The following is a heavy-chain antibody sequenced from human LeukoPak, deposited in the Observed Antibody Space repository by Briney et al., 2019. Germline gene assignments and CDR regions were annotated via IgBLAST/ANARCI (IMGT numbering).Heavy chain of an antibody. J-gene: IGHJ4*02. D-gene: IGHD1-14*01. V-gene: IGHV3-7*01. CDR3: ARDFAYNTFDY. Sequence: GGSLRLSCAASGFTFSRFSMNWVRQAPGKGLEWVANIKEDGSAKNYIDSVKGRFTISRDNTKNSLYLQLSSLRAEDTAVYYCARDFAYNTFDYWGQGTLVTVSS. CDR2: IKEDGSAK. CDR1: GFTFSRFS.